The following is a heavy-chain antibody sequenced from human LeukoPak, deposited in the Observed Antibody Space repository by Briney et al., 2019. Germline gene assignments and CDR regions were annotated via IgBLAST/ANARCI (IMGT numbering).Heavy chain of an antibody. D-gene: IGHD6-19*01. CDR3: ARGYNNGFDAFDI. J-gene: IGHJ3*02. Sequence: GASVKVSCKASGYTFTGYYMHWVRQAPGQGLEWMGRINPNRGGTNYAQKFQGTATMTRDTSITTAYMDLSRLRSDDTAVYYCARGYNNGFDAFDIWGQGTMVTVSS. V-gene: IGHV1-2*06. CDR1: GYTFTGYY. CDR2: INPNRGGT.